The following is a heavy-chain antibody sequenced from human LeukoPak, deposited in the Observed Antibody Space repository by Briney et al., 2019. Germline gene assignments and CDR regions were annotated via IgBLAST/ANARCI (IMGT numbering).Heavy chain of an antibody. J-gene: IGHJ5*02. Sequence: GASVKVSCKASGYTFTSYYMHWVRQAPGQGLEWVGIINPSGGSTSYAQKFQGRVTMTRDTSTSTVYMELSSLRSEDTAVYYCARQAPGGWFDPWGQGTLVTVSS. CDR3: ARQAPGGWFDP. CDR1: GYTFTSYY. CDR2: INPSGGST. V-gene: IGHV1-46*01.